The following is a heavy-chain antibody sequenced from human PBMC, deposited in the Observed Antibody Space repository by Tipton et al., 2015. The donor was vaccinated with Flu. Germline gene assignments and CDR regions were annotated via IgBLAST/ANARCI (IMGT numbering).Heavy chain of an antibody. J-gene: IGHJ3*02. CDR2: IYYSGST. V-gene: IGHV4-39*07. D-gene: IGHD3-22*01. CDR1: GGSISSSSYY. CDR3: ARDPDYYDGGAFDI. Sequence: TLSLTCTVSGGSISSSSYYWGWIRQPPGKGLEWIGSIYYSGSTYYNPSLKSRVTISVDTSKNQFSLKLSSVTAADTAVYYCARDPDYYDGGAFDIWGQGTMVTVSS.